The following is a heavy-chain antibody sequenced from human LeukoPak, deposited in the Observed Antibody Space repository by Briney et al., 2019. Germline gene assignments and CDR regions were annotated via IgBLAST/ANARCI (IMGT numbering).Heavy chain of an antibody. D-gene: IGHD2-2*01. CDR1: GFTFTTYS. Sequence: GGSLRLSCAASGFTFTTYSMNWVRQAPVKGLEWVSHISSSSSTIYYADSVKGRFTISRDNAKNSLYLQMNSLRDEDTAVYYCARTISSASWGLDYWGQGTLVTVSS. CDR3: ARTISSASWGLDY. J-gene: IGHJ4*02. CDR2: ISSSSSTI. V-gene: IGHV3-48*02.